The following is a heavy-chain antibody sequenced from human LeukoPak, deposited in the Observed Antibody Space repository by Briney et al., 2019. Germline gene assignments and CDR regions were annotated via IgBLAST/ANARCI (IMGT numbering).Heavy chain of an antibody. J-gene: IGHJ6*03. CDR3: AREGLTTLIEYYYYYMDV. V-gene: IGHV3-53*01. D-gene: IGHD4-11*01. CDR2: IFSGGAT. Sequence: AGGSLRLSCAASGFTVSSSYMSWVRQAPGKGLEWVSVIFSGGATYYANSVKGRFTVSRDSSKNTFLHMNSLRAEDTAVYYCAREGLTTLIEYYYYYMDVWGSGTTVTVSS. CDR1: GFTVSSSY.